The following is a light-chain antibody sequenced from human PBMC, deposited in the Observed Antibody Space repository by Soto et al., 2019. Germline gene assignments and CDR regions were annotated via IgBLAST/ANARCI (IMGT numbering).Light chain of an antibody. CDR2: EGI. J-gene: IGLJ1*01. Sequence: HSVLTQPASGSGCPGGSITISGTLTSSTVGGFNVVSLYQQHPGKAPKVIIYEGIKRPSGVSNRFSGSNSGSTASLTISGLQAEDEADYYCRPYLRANTSLFGTGPXVT. CDR3: RPYLRANTSL. CDR1: SSTVGGFNV. V-gene: IGLV2-23*01.